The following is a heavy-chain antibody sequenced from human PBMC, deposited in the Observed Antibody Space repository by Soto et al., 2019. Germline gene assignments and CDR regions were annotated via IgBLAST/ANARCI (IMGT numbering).Heavy chain of an antibody. V-gene: IGHV3-7*01. CDR2: IKGDGGEK. CDR3: GRDEVRNGVGV. Sequence: EVRVVESGGGLVQPGGSLRLSCVAFGFTFTNFGMSWVGQAQGKGLDWVPKIKGDGGEKRYVDSVKGRLTISRDNAKNSVYLQMNSLRVEDTALYYCGRDEVRNGVGVWGQGTTVTVSS. CDR1: GFTFTNFG. J-gene: IGHJ6*02.